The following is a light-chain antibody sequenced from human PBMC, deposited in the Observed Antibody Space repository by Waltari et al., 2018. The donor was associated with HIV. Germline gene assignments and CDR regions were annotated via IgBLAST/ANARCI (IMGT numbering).Light chain of an antibody. V-gene: IGKV4-1*01. Sequence: DIVMTQSPDSLAVSLGERAALNCKSSQSVLYNSNNKNYLAWYQQKPGQPPKLLIYWASTRESGVPDRFSGSGSVTDFTLTISSLQAEDVAIYYCQQYYSAPYTFGQGTKLEIK. J-gene: IGKJ2*01. CDR1: QSVLYNSNNKNY. CDR3: QQYYSAPYT. CDR2: WAS.